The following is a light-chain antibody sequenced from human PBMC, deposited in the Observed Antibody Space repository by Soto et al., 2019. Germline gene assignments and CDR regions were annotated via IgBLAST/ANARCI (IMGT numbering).Light chain of an antibody. J-gene: IGLJ2*01. CDR1: SSVVGGYNY. CDR3: SSYTSSSTL. V-gene: IGLV2-14*03. CDR2: DVS. Sequence: QSVLTQPASVSGSPGQSITISCTGTSSVVGGYNYVSWYQQHPGKAPKLMIYDVSNRPSGVSNRYSGSKSGNTASLTISGLQAEDGADYYCSSYTSSSTLFGGGTKLTVL.